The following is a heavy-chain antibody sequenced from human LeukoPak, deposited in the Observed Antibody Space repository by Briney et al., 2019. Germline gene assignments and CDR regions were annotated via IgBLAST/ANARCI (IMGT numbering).Heavy chain of an antibody. CDR1: SGSFRTYY. Sequence: ETLSLTCTVSSGSFRTYYWSWIRQPPGKGLEWIGYIFYNEGTSYNPSLKSRVTISVDTSNNQLSLEVNSVTAADTAMYYCVKSNSRYQPWTLDIWGRGTMVTVSS. D-gene: IGHD2-2*01. J-gene: IGHJ3*02. CDR3: VKSNSRYQPWTLDI. CDR2: IFYNEGT. V-gene: IGHV4-59*01.